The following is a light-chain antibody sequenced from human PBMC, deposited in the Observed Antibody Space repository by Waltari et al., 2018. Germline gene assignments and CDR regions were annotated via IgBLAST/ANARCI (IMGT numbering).Light chain of an antibody. V-gene: IGKV1-17*01. J-gene: IGKJ2*03. CDR1: QDISNY. CDR3: LQYKNKPYS. CDR2: AAS. Sequence: DIQMTQSPSSLSASVGDRVTITCRASQDISNYLSWYQQKPGKPPKRLIYAASRLESGVPSRFSGSGSGTEFTLIIIGLQPEDFAAYYCLQYKNKPYSFGQGTKVEIK.